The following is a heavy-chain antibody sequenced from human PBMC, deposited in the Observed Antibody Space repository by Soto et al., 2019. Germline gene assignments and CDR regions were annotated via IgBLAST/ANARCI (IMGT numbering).Heavy chain of an antibody. D-gene: IGHD1-26*01. V-gene: IGHV1-18*01. CDR1: GYTFTRSG. Sequence: ASVKVSCKASGYTFTRSGISWVRQAPGQGLEWMGWISTYNGDTNYAQTFQGRVTMTTDTSASTAYMELSSLRSEDTAVYYCARGYTFPFDPWGQGTLVTVSS. J-gene: IGHJ5*02. CDR3: ARGYTFPFDP. CDR2: ISTYNGDT.